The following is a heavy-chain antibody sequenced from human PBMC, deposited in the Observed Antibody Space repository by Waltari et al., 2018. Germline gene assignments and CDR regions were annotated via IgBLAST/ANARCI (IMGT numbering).Heavy chain of an antibody. CDR1: GFTFSSYG. J-gene: IGHJ6*02. CDR3: AKGEEQLVRGRYYYYYYGMDV. D-gene: IGHD6-6*01. Sequence: QVQLVESGGGVVQPGRSLRLSCAASGFTFSSYGMHWVRQAPGKGLEWVAVISYDGSNKYYAGSVKGRFTISRDNSKNTLYLQMNSLRAEDTAVYYCAKGEEQLVRGRYYYYYYGMDVWGQGTTVTVSS. V-gene: IGHV3-30*18. CDR2: ISYDGSNK.